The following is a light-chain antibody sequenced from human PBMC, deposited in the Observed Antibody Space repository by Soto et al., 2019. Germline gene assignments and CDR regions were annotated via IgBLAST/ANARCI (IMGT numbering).Light chain of an antibody. CDR2: AAS. CDR1: QSIRSY. CDR3: QQSYSNPIT. V-gene: IGKV1-39*01. Sequence: DVHMTQSPSSLSASVGDRFTITCRASQSIRSYLNWYQQKPGKAPKLLIYAASSLQSGVPSRFSGSGSGTDFTLTISSLPPEDFETYYCQQSYSNPITCGQGTRLEIK. J-gene: IGKJ5*01.